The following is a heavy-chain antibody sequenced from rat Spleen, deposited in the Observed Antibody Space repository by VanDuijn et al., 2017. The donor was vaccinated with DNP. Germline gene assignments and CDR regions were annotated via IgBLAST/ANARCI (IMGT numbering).Heavy chain of an antibody. CDR2: VWSGGST. Sequence: VQLKESGPGLVQPSQTLSLTCTVSGFSLTDYSVHWVRQPPGKGLEWMGVVWSGGSTAYNSALKSRLSISRDTSKSQVFLKVDSLQTEDTAIYYCTRVGYGGYSEPLDYYVMDAWGQGASVTVSS. CDR3: TRVGYGGYSEPLDYYVMDA. V-gene: IGHV2S63*01. J-gene: IGHJ4*01. CDR1: GFSLTDYS. D-gene: IGHD1-11*01.